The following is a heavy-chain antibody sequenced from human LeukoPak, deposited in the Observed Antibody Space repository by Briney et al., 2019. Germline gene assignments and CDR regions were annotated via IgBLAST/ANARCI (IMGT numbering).Heavy chain of an antibody. CDR2: ISAFSGNTNYGNT. CDR3: ARQKYGAVYYFDY. Sequence: ASVTVSLKASGYTFTSYGISWVRQAPGQGREWMGWISAFSGNTNYGNTNYAQKLQCRVTMTTDTSTSTAYMELRSLRSDDTAVYYCARQKYGAVYYFDYWGQETLVTVSS. V-gene: IGHV1-18*01. D-gene: IGHD2-2*01. J-gene: IGHJ4*02. CDR1: GYTFTSYG.